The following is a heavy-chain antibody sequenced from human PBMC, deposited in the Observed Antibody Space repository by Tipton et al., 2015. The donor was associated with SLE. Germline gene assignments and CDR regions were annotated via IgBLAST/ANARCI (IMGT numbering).Heavy chain of an antibody. CDR1: GGSISSYY. CDR3: ARRGLAYYYGSGRALDI. CDR2: IYHSGST. D-gene: IGHD3-10*01. J-gene: IGHJ3*02. Sequence: LRLSCTVSGGSISSYYWSWIRQSPGKGLEWIGSIYHSGSTYYNPSLKSRVTISVDTSNNQFSLKLTTVTAADTAVYYCARRGLAYYYGSGRALDIWGQGTMVTVSS. V-gene: IGHV4-59*04.